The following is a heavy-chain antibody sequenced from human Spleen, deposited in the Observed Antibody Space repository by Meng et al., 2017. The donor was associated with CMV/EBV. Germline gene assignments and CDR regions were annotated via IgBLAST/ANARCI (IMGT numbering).Heavy chain of an antibody. D-gene: IGHD3-3*01. CDR1: GFTFSSSA. Sequence: GESLKISCAASGFTFSSSAMHWVRQAPGKGLEWVAFIRYDGINKYYSDSVKGRFTISRDNFKNTLYLQMNSLRAEDTAVYYCAREYYDFSLVDFWGQGTLVTVSS. CDR2: IRYDGINK. V-gene: IGHV3-30*04. J-gene: IGHJ4*02. CDR3: AREYYDFSLVDF.